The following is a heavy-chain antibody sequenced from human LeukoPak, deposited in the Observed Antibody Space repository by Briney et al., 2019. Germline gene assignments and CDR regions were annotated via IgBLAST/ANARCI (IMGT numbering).Heavy chain of an antibody. CDR1: GFTVSSNY. V-gene: IGHV3-66*01. D-gene: IGHD1-26*01. CDR2: VYAGGSGSGGTT. Sequence: PGGSLRLSCAASGFTVSSNYMSWVRQAPGKGLEWVSVVYAGGSGSGGTTYYADSVKGRFTISRDDAKNSLYLQMNSLRAEDTAVYYCAREGAPTYNWFDPWGQGTLVTVSS. CDR3: AREGAPTYNWFDP. J-gene: IGHJ5*02.